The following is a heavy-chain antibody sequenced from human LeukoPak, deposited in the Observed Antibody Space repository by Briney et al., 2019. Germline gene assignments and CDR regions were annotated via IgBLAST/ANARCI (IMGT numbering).Heavy chain of an antibody. CDR1: GFTFISYA. CDR2: ISFDGSDK. V-gene: IGHV3-30*04. CDR3: AKDRVVFNRNYAYYFDY. D-gene: IGHD3-16*01. Sequence: PGRSLRLSCAASGFTFISYAMHWVRQAPGKGLEWAAAISFDGSDKHYADSVKGRFTISRDNSKKTLYLQMNSLRAEDTAVYYCAKDRVVFNRNYAYYFDYWGQGTLVTVSS. J-gene: IGHJ4*02.